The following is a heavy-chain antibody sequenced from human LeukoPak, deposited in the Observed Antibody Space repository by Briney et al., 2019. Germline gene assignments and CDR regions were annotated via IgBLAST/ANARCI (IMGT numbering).Heavy chain of an antibody. CDR3: ARDKPFHVVVIATASAFDI. CDR1: GGSISSYY. V-gene: IGHV4-4*07. Sequence: PSETLSLTCTVSGGSISSYYWSWIRQPAGKGLEWIGRIYTSGSTNYNPSLKSRVTMSVDTSKNQFSLKLSSVTAADTAVYYCARDKPFHVVVIATASAFDIWGQGTMVTVSS. D-gene: IGHD2-21*01. CDR2: IYTSGST. J-gene: IGHJ3*02.